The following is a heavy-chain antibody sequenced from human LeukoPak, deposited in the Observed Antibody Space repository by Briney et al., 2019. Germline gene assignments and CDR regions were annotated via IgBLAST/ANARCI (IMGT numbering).Heavy chain of an antibody. CDR2: IYSGGST. CDR1: GFTVSSNY. Sequence: GGSLRLSCAASGFTVSSNYMSWVRQAPGKGLEWVSVIYSGGSTYYADSVKGRFTISRDNSKNTLYLQMNSLRAEDTAVYYCARDGEMATPDAFDIWGQGTMVTVSS. V-gene: IGHV3-53*01. CDR3: ARDGEMATPDAFDI. J-gene: IGHJ3*02. D-gene: IGHD5-24*01.